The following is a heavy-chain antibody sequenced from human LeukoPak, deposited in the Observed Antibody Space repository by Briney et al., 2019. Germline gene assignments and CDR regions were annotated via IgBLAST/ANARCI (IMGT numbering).Heavy chain of an antibody. Sequence: GGSLRLSCAASGFTFSRYAMSWVRQAPGKGLECVSAISGSGGSTDYADTVKGRFTISRDNSKTTLYLQMNSLRAEDTAVYYCAKGLRKIYDFSFDAWGQGTLVTVSS. V-gene: IGHV3-23*01. D-gene: IGHD3-3*01. J-gene: IGHJ5*02. CDR2: ISGSGGST. CDR3: AKGLRKIYDFSFDA. CDR1: GFTFSRYA.